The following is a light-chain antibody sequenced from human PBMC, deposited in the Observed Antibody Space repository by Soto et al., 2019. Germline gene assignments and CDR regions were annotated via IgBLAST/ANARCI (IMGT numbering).Light chain of an antibody. J-gene: IGLJ2*01. CDR2: DVS. V-gene: IGLV2-14*01. CDR3: SSYTSSSTLEV. Sequence: QSALTQPASVSGSPGQSITISCTGTSSDVGCYNYVSWYQQHPGKAPKLMIYDVSNRPSGVSNRFSGSKSGNTASLTISGRQDEDEADYYCSSYTSSSTLEVFGGGTKLTVL. CDR1: SSDVGCYNY.